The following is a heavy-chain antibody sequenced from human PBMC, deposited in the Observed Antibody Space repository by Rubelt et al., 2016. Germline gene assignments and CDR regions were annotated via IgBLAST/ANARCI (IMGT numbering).Heavy chain of an antibody. CDR2: ISVYNGNT. Sequence: QVQLVQSGAEVKKPGASVKVSCKASGYTFTSYGISWVRQAPGQGLEWMGWISVYNGNTNYAQKLQGRFTMTPATSTSSAYMERGSRRSEDTAVYYCARDRGGYYFDYWGQGTLVTVSS. CDR1: GYTFTSYG. V-gene: IGHV1-18*01. D-gene: IGHD2-15*01. J-gene: IGHJ4*02. CDR3: ARDRGGYYFDY.